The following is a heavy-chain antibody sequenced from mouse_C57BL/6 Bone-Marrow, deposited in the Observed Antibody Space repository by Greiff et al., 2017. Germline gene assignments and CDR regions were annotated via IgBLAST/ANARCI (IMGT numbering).Heavy chain of an antibody. CDR3: ARREDYAMDY. V-gene: IGHV1-81*01. J-gene: IGHJ4*01. CDR1: GYTFTRYG. CDR2: IYPRSGNT. Sequence: QVQLQQSGAELARPGASVKLSCKASGYTFTRYGISWVKQRTGQGLEWIGEIYPRSGNTYYNEQFKGKATLTADKSSSTAYMELRSLTSEDSAVYFCARREDYAMDYWGQGTSVTVSS.